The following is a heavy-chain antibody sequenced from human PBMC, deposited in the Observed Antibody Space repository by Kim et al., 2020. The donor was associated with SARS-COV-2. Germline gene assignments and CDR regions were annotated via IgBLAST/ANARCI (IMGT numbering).Heavy chain of an antibody. CDR2: MYYGGNY. V-gene: IGHV4-39*01. CDR1: GDSISSSGYY. CDR3: ARQAYSSSSVWFDP. Sequence: SETLSLTCSVSGDSISSSGYYWGWIRQPPGKGLEWIGRMYYGGNYYYYNPSLKSRVTISEDTSKNQFSLTLTSVTAADTADYFCARQAYSSSSVWFDPWGLGTLVTVSS. J-gene: IGHJ5*02. D-gene: IGHD6-6*01.